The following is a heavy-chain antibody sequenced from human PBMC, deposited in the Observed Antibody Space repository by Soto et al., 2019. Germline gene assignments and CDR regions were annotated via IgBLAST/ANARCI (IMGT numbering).Heavy chain of an antibody. J-gene: IGHJ6*02. CDR3: AKGIEYYDFWSGYSYYYGMDV. D-gene: IGHD3-3*01. Sequence: LRLSCAASGFTFSSYAMSWVRQAPGKGLEWVPAISGSGGSTYYADSVKGRFTISRDNSKNTLYLQMNSLRAEDTAVYYCAKGIEYYDFWSGYSYYYGMDVWGQGTTVTVSS. CDR1: GFTFSSYA. CDR2: ISGSGGST. V-gene: IGHV3-23*01.